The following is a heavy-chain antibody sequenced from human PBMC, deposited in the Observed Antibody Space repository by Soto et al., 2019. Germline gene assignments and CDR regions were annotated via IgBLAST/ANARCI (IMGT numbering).Heavy chain of an antibody. V-gene: IGHV3-30*04. CDR3: ARDHGMFLSYYYYGMDV. D-gene: IGHD3-10*02. Sequence: QVQLVESGGGVVQTGRSLRLSCAASGFTFSRFSMHWVRQAPGKGLAWVAVISYDGKNKHFAESVKGRVSVSRDDSKNTIYLEMNNLRGDDSAVYYCARDHGMFLSYYYYGMDVWGQGTTVTVSS. CDR2: ISYDGKNK. CDR1: GFTFSRFS. J-gene: IGHJ6*02.